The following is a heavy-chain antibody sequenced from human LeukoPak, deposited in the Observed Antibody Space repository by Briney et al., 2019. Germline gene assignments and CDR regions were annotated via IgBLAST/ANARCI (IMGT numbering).Heavy chain of an antibody. J-gene: IGHJ3*02. V-gene: IGHV3-74*01. CDR1: RFTFSSYW. D-gene: IGHD5-18*01. CDR3: AKDIQANGGAFDI. CDR2: INSVGSST. Sequence: GGSLRLSCAASRFTFSSYWMHWVRQAPGKGLVWVSRINSVGSSTSYADSVKGRFTISRDNAKNSLYLQMNSLRAEDMALYYCAKDIQANGGAFDIWGQGTMVTVSS.